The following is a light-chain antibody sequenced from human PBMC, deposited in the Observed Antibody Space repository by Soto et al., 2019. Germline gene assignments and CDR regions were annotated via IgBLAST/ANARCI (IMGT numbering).Light chain of an antibody. CDR2: GAS. CDR1: EAINNNF. CDR3: QQYHLSPLT. V-gene: IGKV3-20*01. Sequence: EIMLTQSPGALSVAPGETLSLSCRASEAINNNFVAWYQQRPGQVPRLLMYGASIRVSGVPDRISGRRSGTGFILNIARVEPEDSAVYFCQQYHLSPLTFGGGTQV. J-gene: IGKJ4*01.